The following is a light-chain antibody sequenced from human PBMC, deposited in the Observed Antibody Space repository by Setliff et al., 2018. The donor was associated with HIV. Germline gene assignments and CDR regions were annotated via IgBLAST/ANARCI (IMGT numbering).Light chain of an antibody. V-gene: IGLV2-23*01. CDR1: SSDVGSYNL. J-gene: IGLJ1*01. CDR2: EGN. Sequence: QSALAQPASVSGSPGQSITISCTGTSSDVGSYNLVSWYQVHPGKAPKFIIYEGNKRPSGVSNRFSGFKSGNTASLTISGLQAEDEADYYCCSYAGTSLPYVFGTGTKVT. CDR3: CSYAGTSLPYV.